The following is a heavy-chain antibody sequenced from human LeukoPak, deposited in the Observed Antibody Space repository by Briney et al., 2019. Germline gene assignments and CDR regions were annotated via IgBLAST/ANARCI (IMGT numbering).Heavy chain of an antibody. Sequence: GGSLRLSCAASGFTFSSYAMSWVRQAPGKGLEWVSAISGSGGSTYYADSVKGRFTISRDNSKNTPYLQMNSLRAEDTAVYYCAKTELERSPRTDFDYWGQGTLVTVSS. D-gene: IGHD1-1*01. J-gene: IGHJ4*02. CDR3: AKTELERSPRTDFDY. CDR1: GFTFSSYA. CDR2: ISGSGGST. V-gene: IGHV3-23*01.